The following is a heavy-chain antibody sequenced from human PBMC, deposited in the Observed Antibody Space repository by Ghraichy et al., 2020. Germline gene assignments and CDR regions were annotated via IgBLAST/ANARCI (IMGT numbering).Heavy chain of an antibody. CDR3: AREPFYDILTGYHYYYGMDV. CDR1: GYTFTSYG. CDR2: ISAYNGNT. J-gene: IGHJ6*02. V-gene: IGHV1-18*04. Sequence: ASVKVSCKASGYTFTSYGISWVRQAPGQGLEWMGWISAYNGNTNYAQKLQGRVTMTTDTSTSTAYMELRSLRSDDTAVYYCAREPFYDILTGYHYYYGMDVWGQGTTVTVSS. D-gene: IGHD3-9*01.